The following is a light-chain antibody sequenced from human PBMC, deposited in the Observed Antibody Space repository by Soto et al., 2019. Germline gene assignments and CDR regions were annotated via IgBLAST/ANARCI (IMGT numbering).Light chain of an antibody. V-gene: IGLV2-14*01. J-gene: IGLJ2*01. CDR3: TSYGSSDTLL. CDR2: KVY. Sequence: QSALTQPASVSGSPGQSITISCTGTSSDIGGYSYVSWYQQHPGKAPKLMIYKVYDRPSGVSNRFSGSKSGNTASLTVSGLQAEDEADYYCTSYGSSDTLLIGEGTKLTVL. CDR1: SSDIGGYSY.